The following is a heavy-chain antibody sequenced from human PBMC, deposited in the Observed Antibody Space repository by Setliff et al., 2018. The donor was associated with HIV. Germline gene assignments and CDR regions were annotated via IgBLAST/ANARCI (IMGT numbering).Heavy chain of an antibody. Sequence: SETLSLTCTVSGGSISSSSYYWGWIRQPPGKGLEWIANIYYSGSTYYAPSLQSRVTISIDKARDQFSLKLSSVTAADTAVYFCARHDNYDNGGYYNLYYFDSWGPGTLVTVSS. V-gene: IGHV4-39*01. CDR3: ARHDNYDNGGYYNLYYFDS. CDR2: IYYSGST. D-gene: IGHD3-22*01. J-gene: IGHJ4*02. CDR1: GGSISSSSYY.